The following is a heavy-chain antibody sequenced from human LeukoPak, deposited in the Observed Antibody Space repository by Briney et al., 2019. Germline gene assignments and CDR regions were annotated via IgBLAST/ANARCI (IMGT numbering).Heavy chain of an antibody. CDR1: GFTFSNYC. CDR3: ARGLPREVTLDY. J-gene: IGHJ4*02. CDR2: INNDGSST. Sequence: GGSLRLSCAASGFTFSNYCMRWIRQAPGKGLVWVSRINNDGSSTSYADSVKGRFTISRDNAKNTLYLQVNSLRAEYSGVYYCARGLPREVTLDYWGQGTLVTVSS. D-gene: IGHD2-21*02. V-gene: IGHV3-74*01.